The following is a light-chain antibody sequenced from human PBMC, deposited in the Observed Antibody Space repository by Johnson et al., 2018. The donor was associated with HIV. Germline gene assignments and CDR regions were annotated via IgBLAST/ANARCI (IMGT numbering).Light chain of an antibody. CDR1: TSNFENNY. CDR3: GTWDSSLSAGV. V-gene: IGLV1-51*02. J-gene: IGLJ1*01. Sequence: QSVLTQPPSVSAAPGQRVTISCSGSTSNFENNYVSWYQQLPGTAPKLLIYENNKRPSGIPDRFSGSKSGTSATLGITGLQTGDEADYYCGTWDSSLSAGVVGTGTKVTVL. CDR2: ENN.